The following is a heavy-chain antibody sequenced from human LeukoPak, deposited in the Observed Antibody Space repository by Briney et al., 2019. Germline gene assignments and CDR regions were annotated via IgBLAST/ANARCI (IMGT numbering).Heavy chain of an antibody. Sequence: KPSETRSLTCTVSGGSISTYYWSWIRQPPGKGLEWIGYISYSGSTDYNPSLKSRVTMSVDTSINQFSLKLSSVTAADTAVYYCARLRLRYDSNGYSTSYEAVDIWGQGTVVTVSS. CDR3: ARLRLRYDSNGYSTSYEAVDI. V-gene: IGHV4-59*08. CDR1: GGSISTYY. J-gene: IGHJ3*02. D-gene: IGHD3-22*01. CDR2: ISYSGST.